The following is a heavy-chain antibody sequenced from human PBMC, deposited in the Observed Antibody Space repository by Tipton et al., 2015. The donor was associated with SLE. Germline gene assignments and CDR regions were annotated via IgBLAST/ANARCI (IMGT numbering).Heavy chain of an antibody. Sequence: TLSLTCTVSGGPTSSYYWSWIRQPPGKGLEWLGYIYYNGRTNYNPSLKSRVSISIDTSKNQFSLKVTSVTAADTAVYYCARDTYYDGTGYHLLGQFDYWGQGTLVTVSS. D-gene: IGHD3-22*01. V-gene: IGHV4-59*01. CDR1: GGPTSSYY. CDR3: ARDTYYDGTGYHLLGQFDY. CDR2: IYYNGRT. J-gene: IGHJ4*02.